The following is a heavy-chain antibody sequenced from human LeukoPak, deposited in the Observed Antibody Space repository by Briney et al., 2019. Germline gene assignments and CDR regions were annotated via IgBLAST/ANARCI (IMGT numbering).Heavy chain of an antibody. CDR1: GGSISSYY. D-gene: IGHD2-15*01. V-gene: IGHV4-4*09. J-gene: IGHJ5*02. Sequence: SETLSLTCTVSGGSISSYYWSWIRQPPGKGLEWIGYIYSSGSTNYNPSLKSRVTISVDTSKNQFSLNLTSVTAADTAVYYCARHSSVVRGWFDPWAREPGSPSPQ. CDR3: ARHSSVVRGWFDP. CDR2: IYSSGST.